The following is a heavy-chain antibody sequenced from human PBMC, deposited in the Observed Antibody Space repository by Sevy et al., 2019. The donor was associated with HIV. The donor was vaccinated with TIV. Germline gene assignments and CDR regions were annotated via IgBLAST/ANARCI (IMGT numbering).Heavy chain of an antibody. CDR3: ARGGDYDILTPINWIDP. J-gene: IGHJ5*02. CDR2: IYHSGST. V-gene: IGHV4-30-2*01. Sequence: SETLSLTCAVSGGSISSGGYSWSWIRQPPGKGLEWIGYIYHSGSTYYNPSLKSRVTISVDRSKNQFSLKLSSVTAADTAVYYCARGGDYDILTPINWIDPWGQGTLVTVSS. D-gene: IGHD3-9*01. CDR1: GGSISSGGYS.